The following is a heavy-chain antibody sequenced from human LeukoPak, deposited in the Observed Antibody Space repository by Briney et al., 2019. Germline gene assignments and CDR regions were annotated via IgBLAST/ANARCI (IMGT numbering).Heavy chain of an antibody. D-gene: IGHD6-13*01. CDR2: ISSSGSTI. Sequence: GGSLRLSCAASGFTFTTYWMAWVRQAPGKGLQWVSYISSSGSTIYYADSVKGRFTISRDNAKNSLYLQMNSLRAEDTAVYYCATAAAGTGGNDYWGQGTLVTVSS. J-gene: IGHJ4*02. CDR3: ATAAAGTGGNDY. V-gene: IGHV3-48*04. CDR1: GFTFTTYW.